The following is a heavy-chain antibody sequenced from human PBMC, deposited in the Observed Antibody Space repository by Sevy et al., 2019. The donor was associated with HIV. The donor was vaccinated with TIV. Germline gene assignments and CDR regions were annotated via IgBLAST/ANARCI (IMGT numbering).Heavy chain of an antibody. J-gene: IGHJ1*01. CDR1: GGSFSGYY. V-gene: IGHV4-34*01. CDR2: INHSGST. Sequence: SETLSLTCAVYGGSFSGYYWSWIRQPPGKGLEWIGEINHSGSTNYNPSLKSRVTISVDTSKNQFSLKLSPVTAADTAVYYCARGRDSRVATVAEYFQHWGQGTLVTVSS. CDR3: ARGRDSRVATVAEYFQH. D-gene: IGHD3-22*01.